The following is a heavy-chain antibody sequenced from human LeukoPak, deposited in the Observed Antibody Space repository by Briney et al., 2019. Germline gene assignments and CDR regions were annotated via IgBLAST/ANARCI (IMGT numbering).Heavy chain of an antibody. Sequence: PGGSLRLSCAASGFTFSSYDMRWVRQAPGKGLEWVSAISGSGGSTYYADSVKSRFTISRDNSKNTLYLQINSLRAEDTAVYYCAKLNDFWSGYSDYWGQGTLVTVSS. CDR2: ISGSGGST. CDR3: AKLNDFWSGYSDY. D-gene: IGHD3-3*01. V-gene: IGHV3-23*01. J-gene: IGHJ4*02. CDR1: GFTFSSYD.